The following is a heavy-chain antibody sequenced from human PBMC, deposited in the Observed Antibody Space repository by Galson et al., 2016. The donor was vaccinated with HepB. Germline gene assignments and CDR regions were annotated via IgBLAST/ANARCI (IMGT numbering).Heavy chain of an antibody. CDR2: IKQDGIEK. V-gene: IGHV3-7*01. CDR3: AKGGIILWDAMDV. CDR1: GFTLSSSW. Sequence: SLRLSCAASGFTLSSSWMSWVRQAPGGGLEWVANIKQDGIEKYYVDSVKGRFTISRDDAKNSVFLQMNSLRAEDTALYYCAKGGIILWDAMDVWGQGTTVTVSS. D-gene: IGHD2-21*01. J-gene: IGHJ6*02.